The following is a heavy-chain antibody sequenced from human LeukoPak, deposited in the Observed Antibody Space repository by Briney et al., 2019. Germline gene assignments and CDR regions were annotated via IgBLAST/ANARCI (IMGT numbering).Heavy chain of an antibody. D-gene: IGHD3-10*01. V-gene: IGHV3-74*01. J-gene: IGHJ6*03. CDR1: GFTFSNYW. CDR2: ITNDGSST. Sequence: GGSLRLSCAASGFTFSNYWMHWVRQAPGKGLVWVSRITNDGSSTSYADSVKGRFTISRDNSKNTLYLQMNSLRAEDTAVYYCARHGSITMVRGRLRYYYMDVWGKGTTVTISS. CDR3: ARHGSITMVRGRLRYYYMDV.